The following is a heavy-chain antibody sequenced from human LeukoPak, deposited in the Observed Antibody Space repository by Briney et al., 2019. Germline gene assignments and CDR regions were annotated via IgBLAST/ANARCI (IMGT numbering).Heavy chain of an antibody. CDR2: IKQDGSEK. D-gene: IGHD3-22*01. CDR1: GFTFSSYW. V-gene: IGHV3-7*04. CDR3: ARGSSGYKPYGMDV. J-gene: IGHJ6*02. Sequence: TGGSLRLCCAASGFTFSSYWMTWVRQAPGKGLEWVANIKQDGSEKYYVESVKGRFTISRDNAKNSLNLQMNSLRAEDTAVYYCARGSSGYKPYGMDVWGQGTTVTVSS.